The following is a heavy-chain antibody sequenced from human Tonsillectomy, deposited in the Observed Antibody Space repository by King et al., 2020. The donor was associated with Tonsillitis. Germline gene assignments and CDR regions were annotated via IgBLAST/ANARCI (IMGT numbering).Heavy chain of an antibody. J-gene: IGHJ4*02. CDR3: ASGAGIGGDY. CDR2: ISSISSYI. Sequence: EVQLVESGGGLVKPGGSLRLSCAASGFTFSSYSMNWVRQAPGKGLEWVSSISSISSYIYYADSVKGRFTISRDNAKNSLYLQMNSMRAEDTDVYYCASGAGIGGDYWGQGTLVTVSS. D-gene: IGHD3-16*01. V-gene: IGHV3-21*01. CDR1: GFTFSSYS.